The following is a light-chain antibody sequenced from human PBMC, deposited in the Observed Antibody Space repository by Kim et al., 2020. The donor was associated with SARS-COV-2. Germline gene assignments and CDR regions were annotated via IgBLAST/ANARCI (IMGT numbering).Light chain of an antibody. V-gene: IGKV3-15*01. Sequence: EIVMTQSPATLSVCPGERATLSCRASQSVSSNLAWYQQNPGQAPRLLIYGASTRATGIPARFSGSGSGTEFTLTISSLQSEDFAVYYCQQCNNWPLTFGGGTKVDIK. J-gene: IGKJ4*01. CDR2: GAS. CDR3: QQCNNWPLT. CDR1: QSVSSN.